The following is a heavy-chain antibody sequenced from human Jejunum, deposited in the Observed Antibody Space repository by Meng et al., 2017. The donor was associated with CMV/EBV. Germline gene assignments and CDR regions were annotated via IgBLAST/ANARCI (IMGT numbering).Heavy chain of an antibody. Sequence: FSGFAMHWVRQASGKGLEWVGRIRSKANSYAIAYAASVKGRFTISRDDSKNTAYLQMNSLKTEDTAVYYCTRQLGCSSTSCRNFDYWGQGTLVTVSS. D-gene: IGHD2-2*01. CDR3: TRQLGCSSTSCRNFDY. V-gene: IGHV3-73*01. CDR2: IRSKANSYAI. J-gene: IGHJ4*02. CDR1: FSGFA.